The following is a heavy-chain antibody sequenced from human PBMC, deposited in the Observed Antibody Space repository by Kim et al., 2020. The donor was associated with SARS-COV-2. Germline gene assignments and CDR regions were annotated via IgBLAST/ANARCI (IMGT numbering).Heavy chain of an antibody. CDR3: RVLAVPGSSLDD. V-gene: IGHV3-73*01. J-gene: IGHJ4*02. CDR2: IRSKAKSYAT. Sequence: GGSLRLSCAASGFTFSDSRIDWVRQASGRGLEWIGRIRSKAKSYATVYSASLKGRFTISRDDSKNTAYLQMNSLKTEDTAVYYCRVLAVPGSSLDDWGQGSLVTVSS. D-gene: IGHD2-2*01. CDR1: GFTFSDSR.